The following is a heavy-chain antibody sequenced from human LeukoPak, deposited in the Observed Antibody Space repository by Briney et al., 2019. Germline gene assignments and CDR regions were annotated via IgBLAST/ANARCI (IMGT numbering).Heavy chain of an antibody. CDR1: GGSISSYY. D-gene: IGHD1-1*01. CDR2: IYYSGST. J-gene: IGHJ4*02. CDR3: ARALNWNDDPLVDY. V-gene: IGHV4-59*01. Sequence: SETLSLTCTVSGGSISSYYWSWIRQPPGKGLEWIGYIYYSGSTYYNPSLKSRVTISVDTSRNQFSLKLTSVTAADTAVYYCARALNWNDDPLVDYWGQGTLVTVSS.